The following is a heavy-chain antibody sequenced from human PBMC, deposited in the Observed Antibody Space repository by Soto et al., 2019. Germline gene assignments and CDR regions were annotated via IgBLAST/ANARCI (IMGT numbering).Heavy chain of an antibody. Sequence: QVQLVQSGAEVKKPGSSVKVSCKASGGTFSSYAISWVRQAPGQGLEWMGGIIPIFGTANYAQKFQGRVTITADESTSTAYMELSSLRSEDTAVYYCARGGAGRADYYDSSGYYLFDYWGQGTLVTVSS. CDR1: GGTFSSYA. V-gene: IGHV1-69*12. J-gene: IGHJ4*02. CDR3: ARGGAGRADYYDSSGYYLFDY. D-gene: IGHD3-22*01. CDR2: IIPIFGTA.